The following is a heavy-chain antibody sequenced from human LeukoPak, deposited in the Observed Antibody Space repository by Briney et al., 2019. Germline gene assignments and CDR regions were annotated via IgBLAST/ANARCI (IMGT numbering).Heavy chain of an antibody. J-gene: IGHJ6*03. V-gene: IGHV3-33*01. Sequence: GGSLRLSCAASGFTFSSYGMHWVRQAPGKGLEWVAVIWYDGSNKYYADSVKGRFTISRDNSKNTQYLQMNSLRAEDTAVYYCARVPQLVRTFYYYYMDIWGKGTTVTVSS. CDR1: GFTFSSYG. CDR3: ARVPQLVRTFYYYYMDI. CDR2: IWYDGSNK. D-gene: IGHD6-13*01.